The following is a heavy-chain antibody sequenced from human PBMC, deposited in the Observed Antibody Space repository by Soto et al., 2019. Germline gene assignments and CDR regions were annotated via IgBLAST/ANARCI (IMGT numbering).Heavy chain of an antibody. CDR3: ARGSTFDY. J-gene: IGHJ4*02. V-gene: IGHV3-23*01. CDR2: ISGSGDTT. D-gene: IGHD3-10*01. CDR1: GFTFSTSP. Sequence: GGSLRLSCAASGFTFSTSPMSWVRQAPGKGLEWVSTISGSGDTTYYADSVKGRFAISRDNSKNTLSVQMNTLRAEDTAVYYCARGSTFDYWGQGMLVTVSS.